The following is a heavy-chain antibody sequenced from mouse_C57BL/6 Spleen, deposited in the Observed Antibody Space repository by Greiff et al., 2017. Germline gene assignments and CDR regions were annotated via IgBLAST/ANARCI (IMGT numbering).Heavy chain of an antibody. CDR1: GYTFTSYW. CDR3: ARRGAAPYYFDY. J-gene: IGHJ2*01. V-gene: IGHV1-55*01. Sequence: QVQLQQSGAELVKPGASVKMSCKASGYTFTSYWITWVKQRPGQGLEWIGDIYPGSGSTNYNEKFKSKATLTVDTSSSTAYMQLSSLTSEDSAVYYCARRGAAPYYFDYWGQGTTLTVSA. D-gene: IGHD3-3*01. CDR2: IYPGSGST.